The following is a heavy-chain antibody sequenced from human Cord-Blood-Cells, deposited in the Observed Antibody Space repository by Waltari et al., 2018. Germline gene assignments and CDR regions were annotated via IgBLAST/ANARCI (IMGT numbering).Heavy chain of an antibody. J-gene: IGHJ4*02. D-gene: IGHD6-19*01. Sequence: QVQLQQWGAGLLKPSATLSLTCAVYGGSFRGYYWSWIRQPPGKGLEWIGEINHSGSTTYNPSLQSRVTISVDTSKNQFSLKLGCGTAADTAVYYCARDIAVAGTGDWGQGTLVTVSS. V-gene: IGHV4-34*01. CDR1: GGSFRGYY. CDR2: INHSGST. CDR3: ARDIAVAGTGD.